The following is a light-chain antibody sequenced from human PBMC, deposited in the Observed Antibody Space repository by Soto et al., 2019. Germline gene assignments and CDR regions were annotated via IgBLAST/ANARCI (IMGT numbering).Light chain of an antibody. CDR1: QSVSSW. Sequence: EIMLTQSPATLSLSPGERATLSCRASQSVSSWLAWYQQKPGQAPRLLIYDASNRATGIPARFSGSGSGTDFTLTISSLEPEDFAVYYCQQRSNWLMYTFGQGTKLEIK. CDR3: QQRSNWLMYT. CDR2: DAS. J-gene: IGKJ2*01. V-gene: IGKV3-11*01.